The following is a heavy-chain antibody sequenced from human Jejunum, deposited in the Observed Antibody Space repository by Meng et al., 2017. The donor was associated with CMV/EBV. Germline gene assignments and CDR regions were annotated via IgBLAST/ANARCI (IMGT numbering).Heavy chain of an antibody. Sequence: GYTFTSYGISWARQAPGQGLEWMGWISPYNGNTHYVQKLQGRVTMTTDTSTSTAYMELRSLRSDDTAVYYCARGVVTMIRYYFDYWGQGTLVTVSS. V-gene: IGHV1-18*01. CDR3: ARGVVTMIRYYFDY. CDR2: ISPYNGNT. D-gene: IGHD3-22*01. J-gene: IGHJ4*02. CDR1: GYTFTSYG.